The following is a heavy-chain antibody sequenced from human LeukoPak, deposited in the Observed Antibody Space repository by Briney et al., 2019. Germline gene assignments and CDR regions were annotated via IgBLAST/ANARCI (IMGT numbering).Heavy chain of an antibody. V-gene: IGHV1-69*01. CDR3: ARVFGEGAAAGIDAFDI. CDR1: GGTFGSYA. CDR2: IIPIFGTA. D-gene: IGHD6-13*01. Sequence: SVKVSCKASGGTFGSYAISWVRQAPGQGLEWMGGIIPIFGTANYAQKFQGRVTITADESTSTAYMELSSLRSEDTAVYYCARVFGEGAAAGIDAFDIWGQGTMVTVSS. J-gene: IGHJ3*02.